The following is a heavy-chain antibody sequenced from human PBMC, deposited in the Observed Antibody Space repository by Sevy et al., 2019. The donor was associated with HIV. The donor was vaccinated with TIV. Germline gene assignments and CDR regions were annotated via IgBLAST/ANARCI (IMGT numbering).Heavy chain of an antibody. J-gene: IGHJ3*01. D-gene: IGHD4-4*01. CDR1: GGSISSYY. CDR3: AREGYDSNGYGLESGNDALDV. V-gene: IGHV4-59*01. Sequence: SETLSLTCTVSGGSISSYYWSWIRQPPGKGLEWIGYFYYSGDTDYNSSLKNRVTISVDKSKNQLSLRVSSVTAAGTADYYCAREGYDSNGYGLESGNDALDVWGQGTLVTVSS. CDR2: FYYSGDT.